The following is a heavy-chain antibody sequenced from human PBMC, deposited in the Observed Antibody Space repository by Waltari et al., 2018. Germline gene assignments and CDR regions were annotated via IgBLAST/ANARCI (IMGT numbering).Heavy chain of an antibody. Sequence: QVQLQESGPGLGRPWRTLSLTCTVSGGPISSYYWTWIRQPPGKGLEWIGYIYYSGSTNYNPSLKSRVTISVDTSKNQFSLKLSSVTAADTAVYYCARVGYYGSGSYYNLPDYWGQGTLVTVSS. CDR2: IYYSGST. D-gene: IGHD3-10*01. CDR3: ARVGYYGSGSYYNLPDY. V-gene: IGHV4-59*01. CDR1: GGPISSYY. J-gene: IGHJ4*02.